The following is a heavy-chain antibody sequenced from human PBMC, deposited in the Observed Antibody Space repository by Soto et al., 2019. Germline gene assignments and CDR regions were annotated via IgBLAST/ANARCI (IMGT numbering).Heavy chain of an antibody. CDR1: GGTFSSYA. CDR3: ARAATYYYGSWSYYPYYYYYYGMDV. J-gene: IGHJ6*02. Sequence: SVKVSCKASGGTFSSYAISWVRQAPGQGLEWMGGIIPIFGTANYAQKFQGRVTITADESTSTAYMELSSLRSEDTAVYYCARAATYYYGSWSYYPYYYYYYGMDVWG. D-gene: IGHD3-10*01. CDR2: IIPIFGTA. V-gene: IGHV1-69*01.